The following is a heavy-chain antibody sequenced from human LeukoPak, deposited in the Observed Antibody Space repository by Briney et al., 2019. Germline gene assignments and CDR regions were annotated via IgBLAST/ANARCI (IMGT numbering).Heavy chain of an antibody. D-gene: IGHD1-26*01. J-gene: IGHJ3*02. CDR1: GGSISSSSYY. Sequence: SETLSLTCTVSGGSISSSSYYWGWIRQPPGKGLEWIGSIYYSGSTYYNPSLKSRVTISVDTSKNQFSLKLSSVTAADTAVYYCARGTIVGATWRDDAFDIWGQGTMVTVSS. CDR2: IYYSGST. V-gene: IGHV4-39*07. CDR3: ARGTIVGATWRDDAFDI.